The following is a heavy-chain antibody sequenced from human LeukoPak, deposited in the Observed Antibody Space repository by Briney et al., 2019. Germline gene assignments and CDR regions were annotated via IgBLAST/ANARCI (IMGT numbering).Heavy chain of an antibody. V-gene: IGHV4-61*02. CDR2: FSTSRST. D-gene: IGHD3-22*01. CDR3: ARAVITMIVPSGDWFDP. Sequence: TLSLTCTVPGGSLSSGSYYWSWIRQPAGKGLEWIGRFSTSRSTNYNPSLKSRVTISVDTSKNQFSLKLSSVTAADTAVYYCARAVITMIVPSGDWFDPWGQGTLISVCS. J-gene: IGHJ5*02. CDR1: GGSLSSGSYY.